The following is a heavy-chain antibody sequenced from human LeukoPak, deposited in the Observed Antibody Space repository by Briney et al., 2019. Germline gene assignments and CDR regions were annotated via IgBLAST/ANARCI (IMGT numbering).Heavy chain of an antibody. D-gene: IGHD3-22*01. V-gene: IGHV4-59*08. Sequence: SETLSLTCTVSGGSISTYYWSWIRQPPGKGLEWIGYIFYSGSTTYNPSLKSRVTISVDTSQNQFSLILRSVTAADTAVYYCARLGYSYCYYMDVWGKGTTVTVSS. CDR2: IFYSGST. J-gene: IGHJ6*03. CDR3: ARLGYSYCYYMDV. CDR1: GGSISTYY.